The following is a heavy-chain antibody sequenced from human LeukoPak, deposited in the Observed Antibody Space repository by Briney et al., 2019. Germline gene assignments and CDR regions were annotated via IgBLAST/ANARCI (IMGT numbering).Heavy chain of an antibody. CDR3: ARHGIRAKDIVVVPAAEFDY. Sequence: SETLSLTCTVSGGSISSSSYYWGWIRQPPGKGLEWIGSIYYSGSTYYNPSLKSRVTISVDTSKNQFSLKLSSVTAADTAVYYCARHGIRAKDIVVVPAAEFDYWGQGTLVTVSS. J-gene: IGHJ4*02. CDR2: IYYSGST. CDR1: GGSISSSSYY. D-gene: IGHD2-2*01. V-gene: IGHV4-39*01.